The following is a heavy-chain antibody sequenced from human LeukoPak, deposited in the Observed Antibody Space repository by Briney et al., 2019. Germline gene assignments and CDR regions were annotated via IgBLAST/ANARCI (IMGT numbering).Heavy chain of an antibody. V-gene: IGHV3-21*01. J-gene: IGHJ6*02. Sequence: GGPFSLSCQASGLPFITSTRTWARQAPGKGLDWLSSISSSSSYIYYTDSVKGRFTTSRDNAKNSLYLQMNSLRAEDTAMYYCAREEQVTIMDVWGQGTTVTVSS. CDR2: ISSSSSYI. D-gene: IGHD4-23*01. CDR1: GLPFITST. CDR3: AREEQVTIMDV.